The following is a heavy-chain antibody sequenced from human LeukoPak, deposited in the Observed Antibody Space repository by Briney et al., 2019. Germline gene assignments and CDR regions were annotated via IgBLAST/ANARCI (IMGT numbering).Heavy chain of an antibody. J-gene: IGHJ4*02. Sequence: GGSLRLSCAASGFTFSSYAMSWVRQAPGKGLEWVSAISVSGNAYHADSVKGRFTISRDSSKNTLYLQMNRLRAEDAAVYYCAKAPVTTCSGAYCYPFDYWGQGTLVTVSS. CDR1: GFTFSSYA. V-gene: IGHV3-23*01. D-gene: IGHD2-21*01. CDR2: ISVSGNA. CDR3: AKAPVTTCSGAYCYPFDY.